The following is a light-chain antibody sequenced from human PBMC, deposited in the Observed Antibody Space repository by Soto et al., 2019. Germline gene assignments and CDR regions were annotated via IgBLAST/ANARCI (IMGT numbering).Light chain of an antibody. CDR1: QSVSSY. J-gene: IGKJ5*01. V-gene: IGKV3-11*01. CDR3: QQRNNWPPEIT. Sequence: EMVLTQAPATMSLSPGERATLSCRDSQSVSSYLAWYQQKAGQAPRLLFYDASNRVTGIPARFSGSGSGTDFTLTISSLEPEDFAVYYCQQRNNWPPEITFGQGTRLEIK. CDR2: DAS.